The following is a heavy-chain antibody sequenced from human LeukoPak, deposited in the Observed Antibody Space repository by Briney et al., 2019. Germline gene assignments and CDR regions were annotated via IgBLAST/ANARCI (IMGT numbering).Heavy chain of an antibody. J-gene: IGHJ4*02. Sequence: GGSLRLSCAASGFTFSSYAMHWVRQAPGKGLEWVAVISYDGSNKYYADSVKGRFTISRDNSKNTLYLQMNSLRAETTTVYSCPRVVSSAWWGGRDYWGQGTLVTVSS. CDR1: GFTFSSYA. CDR2: ISYDGSNK. CDR3: PRVVSSAWWGGRDY. V-gene: IGHV3-30*04. D-gene: IGHD6-19*01.